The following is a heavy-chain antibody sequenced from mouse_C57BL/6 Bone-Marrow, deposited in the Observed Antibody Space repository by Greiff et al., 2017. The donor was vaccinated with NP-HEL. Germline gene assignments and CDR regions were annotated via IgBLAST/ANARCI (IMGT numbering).Heavy chain of an antibody. Sequence: VQLQQPGAELVKPGASVKLSCKASGYTFTSYWMHWVKQRPGQGLVWIGMIHPNSGSTNYNEKFKSKATLTVDKSSSTAYMQLSSLTSEDSAVYYCASPYYYGAMDYWGQGTSVTVSS. CDR1: GYTFTSYW. CDR3: ASPYYYGAMDY. J-gene: IGHJ4*01. CDR2: IHPNSGST. D-gene: IGHD1-1*01. V-gene: IGHV1-64*01.